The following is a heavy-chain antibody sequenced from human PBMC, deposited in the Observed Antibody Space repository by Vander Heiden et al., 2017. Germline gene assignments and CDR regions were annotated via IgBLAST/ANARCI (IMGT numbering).Heavy chain of an antibody. CDR1: GYTLTDLS. CDR3: ATAIGYCSGGSCYDLWYYYGMDV. D-gene: IGHD2-15*01. V-gene: IGHV1-24*01. Sequence: QVQLVQSGAEVKKPGASVKVSCKVSGYTLTDLSMHWVRQAPGKGLEWMGGFDPEDGETIYAQKFQGRVTMTEDTSTDTAYMELSSLRSEDTAVYYCATAIGYCSGGSCYDLWYYYGMDVWGQGTTVTVSS. J-gene: IGHJ6*02. CDR2: FDPEDGET.